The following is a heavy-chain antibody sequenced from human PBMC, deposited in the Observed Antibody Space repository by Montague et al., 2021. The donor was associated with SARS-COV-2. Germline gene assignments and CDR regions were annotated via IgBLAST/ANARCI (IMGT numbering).Heavy chain of an antibody. CDR1: GGSFSTYS. Sequence: SETLSLTCAVHGGSFSTYSWNWIRQPPGKGLEWIGEVHHGGSTNCNPSLKSRVTISADTSKNQFSLKLTSVAAADTAVYYCARPGDGVVPSPILGVGPYYSYYYMDVWGKGTTVTVSS. J-gene: IGHJ6*03. CDR3: ARPGDGVVPSPILGVGPYYSYYYMDV. D-gene: IGHD3-10*01. V-gene: IGHV4-34*01. CDR2: VHHGGST.